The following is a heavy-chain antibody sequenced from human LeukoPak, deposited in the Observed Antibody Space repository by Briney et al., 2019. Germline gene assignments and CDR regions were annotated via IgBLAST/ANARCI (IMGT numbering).Heavy chain of an antibody. CDR3: AKERLGGNYGDYAVDY. Sequence: PGGSLRLSCAASGFTFTSYAMGWVRQAPGEGGEWVSSVSGSGDRTYYADSVKRRFTISRDNSKKTLDLHMDSLRAEDTAVYYCAKERLGGNYGDYAVDYWGQGTMVTVSS. CDR2: VSGSGDRT. J-gene: IGHJ4*02. CDR1: GFTFTSYA. V-gene: IGHV3-23*01. D-gene: IGHD4-17*01.